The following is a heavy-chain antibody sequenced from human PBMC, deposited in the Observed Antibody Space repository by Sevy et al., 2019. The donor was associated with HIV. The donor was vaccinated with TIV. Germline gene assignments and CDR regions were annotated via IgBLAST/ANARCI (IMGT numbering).Heavy chain of an antibody. CDR3: HIVVAYYFDY. V-gene: IGHV3-15*01. CDR1: GFTFSNAW. D-gene: IGHD5-12*01. J-gene: IGHJ4*02. CDR2: IKSKTDGGTT. Sequence: GGSLRLSCAASGFTFSNAWMSWVRQAPGKGLEWVGHIKSKTDGGTTDYAAPVKGRFTISRDDSKNTLYLQMNSLKTEDTAVYYCHIVVAYYFDYWGQGTLVTVSS.